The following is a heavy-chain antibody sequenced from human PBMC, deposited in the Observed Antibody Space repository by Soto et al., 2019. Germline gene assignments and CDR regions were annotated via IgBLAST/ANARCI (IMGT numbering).Heavy chain of an antibody. Sequence: PGGSLRLSCAASGFTFSTYSMNWVRQAPGKGLEWVSSISDSSSYIYNADSVKGRFTISRDNAKNSLYLQMNSLRAEDTAMYYCARDRYAEGGYYYGIDVWGQGTTVTVSS. CDR1: GFTFSTYS. V-gene: IGHV3-21*01. D-gene: IGHD3-16*01. CDR3: ARDRYAEGGYYYGIDV. CDR2: ISDSSSYI. J-gene: IGHJ6*02.